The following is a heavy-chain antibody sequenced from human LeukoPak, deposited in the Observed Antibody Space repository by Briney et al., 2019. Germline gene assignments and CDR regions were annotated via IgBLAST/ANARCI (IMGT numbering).Heavy chain of an antibody. CDR2: INPDSGGT. D-gene: IGHD3-10*01. CDR1: GYTFTGYY. CDR3: ARGWGVYYYESGTLSHFDY. J-gene: IGHJ4*02. Sequence: ASVKVSCKASGYTFTGYYMHWVRQAPGQGLEWMGWINPDSGGTKYAQKFQGRVTMTRDTSIRTAYMQLSRLSADDTAVYYSARGWGVYYYESGTLSHFDYWGQGTLVTVSS. V-gene: IGHV1-2*02.